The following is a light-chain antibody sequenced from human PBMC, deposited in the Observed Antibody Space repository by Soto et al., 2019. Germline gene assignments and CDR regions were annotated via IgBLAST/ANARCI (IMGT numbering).Light chain of an antibody. V-gene: IGKV3-15*01. CDR1: QSVRSE. J-gene: IGKJ4*01. Sequence: EIVMTQSPASLSVSPGERVTLSCRASQSVRSELAWYQQKSGQPPRLLIYGASTRTTGIPVSFSGSGSGTEFTLTINDLQSEDFAVYYCQQYERWPPLTFGGGTKVEIK. CDR2: GAS. CDR3: QQYERWPPLT.